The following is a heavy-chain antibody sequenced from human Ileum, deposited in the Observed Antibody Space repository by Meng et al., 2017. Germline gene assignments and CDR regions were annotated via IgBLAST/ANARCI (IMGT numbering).Heavy chain of an antibody. J-gene: IGHJ4*02. CDR3: ARAVYDILTGYSLKYYFDY. V-gene: IGHV4-31*03. CDR2: IYYSGST. D-gene: IGHD3-9*01. Sequence: LRLSCTVSGGSISSGGYYWSWIRQHPGKGLEWIGYIYYSGSTYYNPSLKSRVTISVDTSKNQFSLKLSSVTAADTAVYYCARAVYDILTGYSLKYYFDYWGQGTLVTSPQ. CDR1: GGSISSGGYY.